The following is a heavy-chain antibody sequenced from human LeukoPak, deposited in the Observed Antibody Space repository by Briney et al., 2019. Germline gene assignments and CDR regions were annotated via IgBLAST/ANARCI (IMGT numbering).Heavy chain of an antibody. CDR2: IYYSGST. D-gene: IGHD3-22*01. J-gene: IGHJ4*02. Sequence: SETLSLTCAVYGGSFSGYYWSWIRQPPGKGLEWIGYIYYSGSTNYNPSLKSRVTISVDTSKNQFSLKPSSVTAADTAVYYCARHELYDSSGTPFDYWGQGTLVTVSS. CDR3: ARHELYDSSGTPFDY. CDR1: GGSFSGYY. V-gene: IGHV4-59*08.